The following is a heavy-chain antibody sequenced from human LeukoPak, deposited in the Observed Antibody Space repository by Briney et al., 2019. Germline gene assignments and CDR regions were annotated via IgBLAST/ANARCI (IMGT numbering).Heavy chain of an antibody. CDR1: GYTFTSYG. D-gene: IGHD5-12*01. CDR3: AAPHPTRYSGYDLYYYYYYGMDV. J-gene: IGHJ6*02. CDR2: ISAYNGNK. Sequence: ASVKVSCTASGYTFTSYGISWVRQAPGQGLEWMGWISAYNGNKNYAQTLQGRVTMTTDTSTSTAYMELRSLRSDDTAVYYCAAPHPTRYSGYDLYYYYYYGMDVWGQGTTVTVSS. V-gene: IGHV1-18*01.